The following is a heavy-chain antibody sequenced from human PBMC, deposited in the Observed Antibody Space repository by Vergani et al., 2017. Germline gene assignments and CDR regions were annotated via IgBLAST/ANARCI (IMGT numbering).Heavy chain of an antibody. CDR3: ARVKGQGPAAMLGGNWFDP. Sequence: QVQLVESGGGVVQPGRSLRLSCAASGFTFSSYGMHWVRQAPGKGLEWVAVIWYDGSNKYYADSVKGRFTISRDNSKNTLYLQMNSLRAEDTAVYYCARVKGQGPAAMLGGNWFDPWGQGTLVTVSS. D-gene: IGHD2-2*01. CDR1: GFTFSSYG. V-gene: IGHV3-33*01. J-gene: IGHJ5*02. CDR2: IWYDGSNK.